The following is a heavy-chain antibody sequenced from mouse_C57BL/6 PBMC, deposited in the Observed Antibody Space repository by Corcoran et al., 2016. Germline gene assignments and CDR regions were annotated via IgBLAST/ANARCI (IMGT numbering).Heavy chain of an antibody. Sequence: EVQLQQSGPELVKPGASVKISCKASGYTFTDYYMNWVKQSHGKSLEWIGDINPNNGGTSYNQKFKGKATLTVDKSSSTAYMELRSLTSEDSAVYYCASDDYDGFPWFAYWGQGTLVTVSA. CDR3: ASDDYDGFPWFAY. CDR1: GYTFTDYY. D-gene: IGHD2-4*01. V-gene: IGHV1-26*01. J-gene: IGHJ3*01. CDR2: INPNNGGT.